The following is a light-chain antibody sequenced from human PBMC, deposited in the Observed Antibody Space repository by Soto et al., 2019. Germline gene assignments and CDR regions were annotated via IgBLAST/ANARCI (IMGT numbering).Light chain of an antibody. CDR2: EVS. CDR3: SSFTSINTWV. CDR1: SSDVGGYNY. V-gene: IGLV2-14*01. Sequence: QSALTQPASVSGSPGQSITIYCTGTSSDVGGYNYVSWYQQHPGKAPKLMIYEVSNRPSGVSNRFSGSKSGNTASLTISGLQAEDEADYYCSSFTSINTWVFGAGTKLTVL. J-gene: IGLJ3*02.